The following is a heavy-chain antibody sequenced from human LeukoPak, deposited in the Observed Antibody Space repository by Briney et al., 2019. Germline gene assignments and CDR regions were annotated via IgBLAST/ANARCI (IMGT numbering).Heavy chain of an antibody. CDR3: VRGTGY. CDR2: ISSNGDNT. CDR1: GFTFSTYV. V-gene: IGHV3-64D*06. Sequence: HPGGSLRLCCSVSGFTFSTYVMHWVRQAAGKGLEYVSAISSNGDNTYYADSVKGRFTISRDNSKNTLYLQMSSLRADDTAVYYCVRGTGYWGQGTLVTVSS. J-gene: IGHJ4*02.